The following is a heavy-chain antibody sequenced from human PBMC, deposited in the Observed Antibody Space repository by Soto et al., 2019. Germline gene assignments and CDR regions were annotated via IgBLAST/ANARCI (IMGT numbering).Heavy chain of an antibody. D-gene: IGHD6-6*01. CDR2: ISSSSSTI. CDR3: ARVAYSSPSTGGWFDA. Sequence: RLSCAASGFTFSSYSMNWVRQAPGKGLEWASYISSSSSTIYYADSVKGRFTISRDNAKNSLYLQMNSLRDEDTAVYYCARVAYSSPSTGGWFDAWGQGTLVTVS. J-gene: IGHJ5*02. CDR1: GFTFSSYS. V-gene: IGHV3-48*02.